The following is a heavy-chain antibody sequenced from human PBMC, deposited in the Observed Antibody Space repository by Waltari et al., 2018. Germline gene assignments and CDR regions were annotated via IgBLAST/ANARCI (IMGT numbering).Heavy chain of an antibody. J-gene: IGHJ6*02. V-gene: IGHV4-34*01. Sequence: QVQLQQWGAGLLKPSETLSLTCAVYGGSFSGCYWSWIRQPPGKGLEWIGEINHSGSTNYNPSLKSRVTISVDTSKNQFSLKLSSVTAADTAVYYCARGHRIRFLLRAAYYGMDVWGQGTTVTVSS. CDR1: GGSFSGCY. CDR3: ARGHRIRFLLRAAYYGMDV. CDR2: INHSGST. D-gene: IGHD3-3*01.